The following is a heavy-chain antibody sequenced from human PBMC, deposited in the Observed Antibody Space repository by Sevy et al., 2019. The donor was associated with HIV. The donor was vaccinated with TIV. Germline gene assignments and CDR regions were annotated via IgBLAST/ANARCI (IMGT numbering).Heavy chain of an antibody. CDR1: GYTFTSYG. CDR2: ISAYNGNT. J-gene: IGHJ4*02. D-gene: IGHD3-16*02. Sequence: ASVKVSCKASGYTFTSYGISWVRQAPGQGLEWMGWISAYNGNTNYAQKLQGRVTMTTDTSTSTAYMELRSLRSDDTTVYYCARTITFGGVIVSSLDYWGQGTLVTVSS. CDR3: ARTITFGGVIVSSLDY. V-gene: IGHV1-18*01.